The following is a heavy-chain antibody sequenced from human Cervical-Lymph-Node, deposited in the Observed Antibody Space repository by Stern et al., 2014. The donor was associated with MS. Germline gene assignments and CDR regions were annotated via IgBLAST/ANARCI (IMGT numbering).Heavy chain of an antibody. V-gene: IGHV1-69*01. CDR3: ASPGIVGAQGYFHY. J-gene: IGHJ1*01. CDR1: GGTFNTYA. D-gene: IGHD1-26*01. Sequence: QMQLVQSGAEVKKPGSSVKVSCKASGGTFNTYAISWVRQAPGQGLEWMGLIIALFGTANYAQKFQDRVTITADESTSTIYMELSSLISEDTAVFYCASPGIVGAQGYFHYWGQGTLVTVSS. CDR2: IIALFGTA.